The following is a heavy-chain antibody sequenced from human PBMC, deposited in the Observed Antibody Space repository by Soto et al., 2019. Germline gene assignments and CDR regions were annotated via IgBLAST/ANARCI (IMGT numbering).Heavy chain of an antibody. Sequence: EVKLLESGGGLVQPGGSLRLSCAASGFTFNSYDMNWVRQAPGKGLEWVSVIRGSGGDTDYIDSVKGRFTISRDNSKSTLSLHMNCLRAEDTAVYYCARGLYLAYWALLKFPPPDYRGQGTLVTVSS. CDR1: GFTFNSYD. V-gene: IGHV3-23*01. D-gene: IGHD2-21*02. CDR3: ARGLYLAYWALLKFPPPDY. J-gene: IGHJ4*02. CDR2: IRGSGGDT.